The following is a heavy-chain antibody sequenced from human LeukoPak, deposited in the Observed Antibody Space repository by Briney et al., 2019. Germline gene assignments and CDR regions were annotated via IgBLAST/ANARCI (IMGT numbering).Heavy chain of an antibody. J-gene: IGHJ4*02. CDR1: GFTFSGYW. D-gene: IGHD5-12*01. CDR2: IKLDGSEK. V-gene: IGHV3-7*03. CDR3: ARDGMATINS. Sequence: PGGSLRLSCAASGFTFSGYWMTWVRQAPGKGLEWVASIKLDGSEKYYVDSVKGRFTISRDNAKNLLYLQMNSLRAEDTAVYYCARDGMATINSWGQGTVVTVSS.